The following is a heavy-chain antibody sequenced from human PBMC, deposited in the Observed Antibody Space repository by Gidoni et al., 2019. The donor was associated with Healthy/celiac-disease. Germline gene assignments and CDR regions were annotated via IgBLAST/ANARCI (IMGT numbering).Heavy chain of an antibody. CDR1: GYTFPSYD. D-gene: IGHD3-10*01. V-gene: IGHV1-8*01. Sequence: QVQLVQSGAEVKKPGASVKVSCKASGYTFPSYDINWVRQATGQGLEWMGWLNPNSGNTGYAQKFQGRVTMTRNTSISTAYRELSSLRSEDTAVYYCARGLWFRELSDAFDIWGQGTMVTVSS. CDR2: LNPNSGNT. CDR3: ARGLWFRELSDAFDI. J-gene: IGHJ3*02.